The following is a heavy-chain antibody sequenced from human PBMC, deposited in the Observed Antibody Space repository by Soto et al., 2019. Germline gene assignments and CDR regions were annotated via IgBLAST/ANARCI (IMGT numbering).Heavy chain of an antibody. Sequence: QVQLVQSGAEVRKPGSSVRVSCKASGGSFNRHTISWVRQAPGQGLEWMGGIIPIFGTANHAQKFQGRVTIIADESTSTVYLELSSLRYDHTAIYYCARGWGYDSTDYYYAYWGQGTLVIVSS. D-gene: IGHD3-22*01. CDR2: IIPIFGTA. CDR1: GGSFNRHT. V-gene: IGHV1-69*01. CDR3: ARGWGYDSTDYYYAY. J-gene: IGHJ4*02.